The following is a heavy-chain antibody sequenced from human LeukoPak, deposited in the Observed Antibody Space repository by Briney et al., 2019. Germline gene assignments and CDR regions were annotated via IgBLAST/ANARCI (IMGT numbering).Heavy chain of an antibody. D-gene: IGHD3-16*01. CDR1: GFTFSSYC. Sequence: PGGSLSLSCAASGFTFSSYCMSWVRQPPGTGLEWIGEINHGGIANYNPSLRSRVTISVDTSTNQFSLGLSSVTAADTAVYYCARGLSFFDYWGQGTPVTVSS. J-gene: IGHJ4*02. CDR2: INHGGIA. CDR3: ARGLSFFDY. V-gene: IGHV4-34*01.